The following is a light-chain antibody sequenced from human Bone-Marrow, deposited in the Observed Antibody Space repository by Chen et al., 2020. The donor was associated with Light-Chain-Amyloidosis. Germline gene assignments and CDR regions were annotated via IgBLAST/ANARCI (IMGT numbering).Light chain of an antibody. CDR1: SRDIGTFNY. J-gene: IGLJ2*01. V-gene: IGLV2-14*01. CDR3: SSSTSTTTDVI. Sequence: QSALTQPASVSGSPGQSITISCTGTSRDIGTFNYVSWYQQHPGKAPQLIIFEVSNRPSGVSDRFSGSNSGNTASLTISGLQPGDEADFYCSSSTSTTTDVIFGVGTKLTVL. CDR2: EVS.